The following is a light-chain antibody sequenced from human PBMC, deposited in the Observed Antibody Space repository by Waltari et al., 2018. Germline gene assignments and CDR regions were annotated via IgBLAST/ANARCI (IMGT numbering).Light chain of an antibody. Sequence: DVVMTQTPLPLSVTPGQPASDSCKSSQSLVHSDGETYFDWYLQKPGQPPQLLIYGVSNRFSGVPDRFSGSGSGTDFTLRISRVEAEDVGIYYCMHSIQLPRTFGQGTKVELK. CDR1: QSLVHSDGETY. J-gene: IGKJ1*01. CDR3: MHSIQLPRT. CDR2: GVS. V-gene: IGKV2D-29*01.